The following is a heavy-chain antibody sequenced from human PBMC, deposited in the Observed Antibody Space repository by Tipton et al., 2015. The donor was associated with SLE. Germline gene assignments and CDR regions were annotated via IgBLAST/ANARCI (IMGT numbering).Heavy chain of an antibody. V-gene: IGHV4-34*01. D-gene: IGHD3-16*01. CDR2: INHSGST. J-gene: IGHJ4*02. CDR1: GGSFSGYY. Sequence: TLSLTCAVYGGSFSGYYWSRIRQPPGKGLEWIGEINHSGSTNYNPSLKSRLTISVDTSKNQFSLKLSSVTAADTAVYYCARGEGLGEFDYWGQGTLVTVPS. CDR3: ARGEGLGEFDY.